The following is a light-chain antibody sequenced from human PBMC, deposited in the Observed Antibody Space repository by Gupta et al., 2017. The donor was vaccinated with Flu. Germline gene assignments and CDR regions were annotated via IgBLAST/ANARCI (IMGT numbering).Light chain of an antibody. Sequence: DIQMTQSPSSLSASAGDRVTITCRASQIITSGLVWYQQKPGEAPKLLIYKSSTLRNGVPARFSGSGSGTEFTLTISSLQPDDFATYVCHQYNSFSSLYSFGQGTRLEI. CDR2: KSS. CDR1: QIITSG. V-gene: IGKV1-5*03. CDR3: HQYNSFSSLYS. J-gene: IGKJ2*03.